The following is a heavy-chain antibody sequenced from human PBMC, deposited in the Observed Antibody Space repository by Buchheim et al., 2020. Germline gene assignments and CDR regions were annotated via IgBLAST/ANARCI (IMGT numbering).Heavy chain of an antibody. D-gene: IGHD3-16*02. J-gene: IGHJ3*02. CDR1: GFTVSSNY. CDR3: ARDRWGDIFADAFDI. Sequence: EVQLVESGGGLVQPGGSLRLSCAASGFTVSSNYMSWVRQAPGKGLEWVSVIYSGGSTYYADSVKGRFTISRANSKNTLYLQMNSLRAEDTAVYYCARDRWGDIFADAFDIWGQGT. CDR2: IYSGGST. V-gene: IGHV3-66*01.